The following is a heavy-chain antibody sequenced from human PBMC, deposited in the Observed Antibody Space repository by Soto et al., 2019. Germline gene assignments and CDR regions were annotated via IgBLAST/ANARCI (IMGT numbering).Heavy chain of an antibody. D-gene: IGHD3-22*01. V-gene: IGHV4-59*01. Sequence: SETLSLTCTVSGGSISSYYWSWIRQPPGKGLEWIGYIYYSGSTNYNPSLKSRVTISVDTSKNQFSLKLSSVTAADTAVYYCAIYDSSGSRGFQHWGQGTLVTVSS. CDR3: AIYDSSGSRGFQH. CDR2: IYYSGST. J-gene: IGHJ1*01. CDR1: GGSISSYY.